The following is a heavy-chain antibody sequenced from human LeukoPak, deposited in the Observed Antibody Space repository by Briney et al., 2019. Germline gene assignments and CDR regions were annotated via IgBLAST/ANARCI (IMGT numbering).Heavy chain of an antibody. CDR3: AKAKGSGLKYYFDY. CDR2: ISYDGSNK. CDR1: GFTFSSYA. J-gene: IGHJ4*02. D-gene: IGHD6-19*01. V-gene: IGHV3-30-3*01. Sequence: AGGSLRLSCAASGFTFSSYAMHWVRQAPGKGLEWVAVISYDGSNKYYADSVKGRFTISRDNSKNTLYLQMNSLRAEDTAVYYCAKAKGSGLKYYFDYWGQGTLVTVSS.